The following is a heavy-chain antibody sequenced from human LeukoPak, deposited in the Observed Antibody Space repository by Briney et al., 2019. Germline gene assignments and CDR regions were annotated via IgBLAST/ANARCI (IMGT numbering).Heavy chain of an antibody. V-gene: IGHV3-7*01. CDR2: INQDGSEK. CDR1: EFTLSRYL. CDR3: ATSDY. J-gene: IGHJ4*02. Sequence: GGSLRLSCAAPEFTLSRYLMSWVRQAPGKGLEWVANINQDGSEKYYVDSVKGRFTISRDNAKNSLYLQMNSLRAEDTAVYYCATSDYWGQGTLDTVSS.